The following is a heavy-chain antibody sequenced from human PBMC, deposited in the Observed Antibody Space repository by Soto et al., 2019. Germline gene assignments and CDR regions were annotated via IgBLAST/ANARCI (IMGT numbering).Heavy chain of an antibody. Sequence: QVQLVESGGGVVQPGRSLRLSCAASGLTLSRFAMHWVRQAPGKGLECVAVIGYDGSNKDYADSVKGRFTISRDNSKNTLYPQMNSLRPEDTAVYYCARNPVNYYGSWTYGMDVWGQGTTVTVSS. V-gene: IGHV3-30-3*01. CDR1: GLTLSRFA. D-gene: IGHD3-10*01. CDR3: ARNPVNYYGSWTYGMDV. J-gene: IGHJ6*02. CDR2: IGYDGSNK.